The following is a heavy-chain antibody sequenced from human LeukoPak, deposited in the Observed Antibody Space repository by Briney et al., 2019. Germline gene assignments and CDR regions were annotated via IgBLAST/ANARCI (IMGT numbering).Heavy chain of an antibody. V-gene: IGHV1-69*01. CDR1: GGTFSNYA. D-gene: IGHD6-13*01. CDR3: ARVAAGTDYKYGMDV. J-gene: IGHJ6*02. CDR2: IITIFGTA. Sequence: SVKVSCTASGGTFSNYAINWVRQAPGQGLEWMGGIITIFGTASSAQRFQGRVTITADESTSTAYMELSSLRSEDTAVYYCARVAAGTDYKYGMDVWGQGTTVTVSS.